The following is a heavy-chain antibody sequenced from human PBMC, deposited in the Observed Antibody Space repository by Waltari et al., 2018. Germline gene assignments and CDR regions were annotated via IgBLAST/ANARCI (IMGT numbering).Heavy chain of an antibody. V-gene: IGHV3-15*01. CDR1: GFTFSNAW. Sequence: EVQLVESGGGLVKPGGSLRLSCAASGFTFSNAWMSWVRQAPGKGLEWVGRIKSKTEGGTTDYAAPWKGRFTISRDDSKNTLYLQMNSLRAEDTAVYYCAREGHPKTFYSSSSLSAAFDIWGQGTMVTVSS. CDR3: AREGHPKTFYSSSSLSAAFDI. CDR2: IKSKTEGGTT. D-gene: IGHD6-6*01. J-gene: IGHJ3*02.